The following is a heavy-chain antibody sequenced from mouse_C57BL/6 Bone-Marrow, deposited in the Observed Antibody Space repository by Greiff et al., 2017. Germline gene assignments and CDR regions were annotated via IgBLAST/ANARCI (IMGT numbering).Heavy chain of an antibody. J-gene: IGHJ4*01. CDR3: ARDPSVVAGAMDY. V-gene: IGHV5-4*01. D-gene: IGHD1-1*01. CDR2: ISDGGSYT. CDR1: GFTFSSYA. Sequence: EVKVEESGGGLVKPGGSLKLSCAASGFTFSSYAMSWVRQTPEKRLEWVATISDGGSYTYYPDNVKGRFTISRDNAKIDRYVQMSHLKSEDTAMDDCARDPSVVAGAMDYWGQGTSVTVSS.